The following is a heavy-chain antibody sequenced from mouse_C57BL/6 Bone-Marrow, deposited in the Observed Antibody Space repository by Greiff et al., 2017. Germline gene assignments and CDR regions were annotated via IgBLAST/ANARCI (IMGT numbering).Heavy chain of an antibody. Sequence: QVQLQQPGAELVKPGASVKMSCKASGYSFTSYWITWVKQRPGQGLEWIGDIYPTSGRTNYNEKFKSKAILTVDTSSNTADMQLSILTSEDSAVFYGARAGPLGRSFDYWGQGTTHTVSS. CDR3: ARAGPLGRSFDY. CDR1: GYSFTSYW. CDR2: IYPTSGRT. D-gene: IGHD4-1*01. J-gene: IGHJ2*01. V-gene: IGHV1-55*01.